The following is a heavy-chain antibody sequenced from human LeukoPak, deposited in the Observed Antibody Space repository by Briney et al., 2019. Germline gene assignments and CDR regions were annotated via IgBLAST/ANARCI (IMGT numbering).Heavy chain of an antibody. CDR2: IIPIFGTA. V-gene: IGHV1-69*06. J-gene: IGHJ4*02. CDR3: ARDARRGYSGYDLDY. D-gene: IGHD5-12*01. Sequence: SVKVSCKASGGTFSSYAISWVRQAPGQGLEWMGGIIPIFGTANYAQKFQGRVTITVDKSTSTAYMELSSLRSEDTAVYYCARDARRGYSGYDLDYWGQGTLVTVSS. CDR1: GGTFSSYA.